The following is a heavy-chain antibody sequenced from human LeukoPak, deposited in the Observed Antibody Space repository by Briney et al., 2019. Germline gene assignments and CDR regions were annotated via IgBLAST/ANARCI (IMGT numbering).Heavy chain of an antibody. D-gene: IGHD3/OR15-3a*01. CDR3: ARQTGSGLFILP. V-gene: IGHV4-39*01. CDR2: IYYTGNT. J-gene: IGHJ4*02. Sequence: SETLSLTCTVSGDFISSSNSYWGWIRQPPGKGLEWIGSIYYTGNTYYNASLKSRVSISVDMSKNQFSLRLTSVTAADTAVYYCARQTGSGLFILPGGQGTLVTVSS. CDR1: GDFISSSNSY.